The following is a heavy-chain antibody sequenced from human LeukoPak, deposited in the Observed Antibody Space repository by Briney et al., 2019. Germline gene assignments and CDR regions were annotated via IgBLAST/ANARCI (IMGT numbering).Heavy chain of an antibody. D-gene: IGHD1-26*01. CDR3: VREYRGGFWDY. CDR1: GYTFTSYY. J-gene: IGHJ4*02. CDR2: IIPSGGGT. V-gene: IGHV1-46*01. Sequence: EASVKVSFKASGYTFTSYYVHWVRQAPGQGLEWMGIIIPSGGGTNYAQKFQGRVTMTRDTSTSTVFMELSSLGSEDTAVYYCVREYRGGFWDYWGQGTLVTVSS.